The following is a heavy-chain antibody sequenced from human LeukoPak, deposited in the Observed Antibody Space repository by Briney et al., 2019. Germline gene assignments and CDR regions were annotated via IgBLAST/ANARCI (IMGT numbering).Heavy chain of an antibody. CDR2: ISAYNGNT. J-gene: IGHJ5*02. V-gene: IGHV1-18*01. CDR3: ARDNSVGDSAWWFDP. CDR1: GYTFTSYG. D-gene: IGHD5-12*01. Sequence: ASVKVSCKASGYTFTSYGISWVRQAPGQGLEWMGWISAYNGNTNYAQKLQGRVTMTTDTSTSTAYMELRSLRSDDTAVYYCARDNSVGDSAWWFDPWGQGTLVTVSS.